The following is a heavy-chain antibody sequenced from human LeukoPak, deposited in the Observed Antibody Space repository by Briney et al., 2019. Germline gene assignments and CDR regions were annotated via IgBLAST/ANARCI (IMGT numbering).Heavy chain of an antibody. CDR3: ARSGSGYSYGDP. D-gene: IGHD5-18*01. CDR2: INSDGTFT. Sequence: QSGGSLRLSCAASGFTFSSYWMHWVRQAPGKGLVWVSRINSDGTFTNYADSVKGRFTISRDNAKNTLYLQMNSLRAEDTAVYYCARSGSGYSYGDPWGQGTLVTVSS. CDR1: GFTFSSYW. J-gene: IGHJ5*02. V-gene: IGHV3-74*01.